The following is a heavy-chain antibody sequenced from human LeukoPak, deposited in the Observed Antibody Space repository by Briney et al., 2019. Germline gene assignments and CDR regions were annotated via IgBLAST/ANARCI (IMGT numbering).Heavy chain of an antibody. Sequence: PSETLSLTCTVSGGSISSFYWTWIRQSAGKGLEWIGRISASGSTDYNPSLKSRVTMSVDTSKNQFSLKLSSVTAADTAVYYCARDQYYYGSGSYYYFDYWGQGTLVTVSS. V-gene: IGHV4-4*07. D-gene: IGHD3-10*01. CDR2: ISASGST. J-gene: IGHJ4*02. CDR1: GGSISSFY. CDR3: ARDQYYYGSGSYYYFDY.